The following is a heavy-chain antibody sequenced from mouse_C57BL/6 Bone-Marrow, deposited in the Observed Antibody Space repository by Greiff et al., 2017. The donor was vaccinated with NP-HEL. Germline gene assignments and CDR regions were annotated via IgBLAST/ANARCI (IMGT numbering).Heavy chain of an antibody. J-gene: IGHJ4*01. CDR3: AKITTVVPYAMDY. V-gene: IGHV5-17*01. CDR1: GFTFRDYG. D-gene: IGHD1-1*01. CDR2: ISSGSSTI. Sequence: EVMLVESGGGLVKPGGSLKLSCAASGFTFRDYGMHWVRQAPEKGLEWVAYISSGSSTIYYADTVKGRFTIARDNAKNTLFLQRTSLRSEDTAMYYCAKITTVVPYAMDYWGQGTSVTVSS.